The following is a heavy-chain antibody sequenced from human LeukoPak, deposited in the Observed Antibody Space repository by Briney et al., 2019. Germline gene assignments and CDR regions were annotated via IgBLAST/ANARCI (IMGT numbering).Heavy chain of an antibody. CDR3: ARDRCGGDCYFLDY. Sequence: PGGSLRLSCAASGFTFSSSGMNWVRQAPGKGLEWVALIWSDGNNKYYADSVRGRFTISRDNSKNTLYLQMNSLRAEDTAIYYCARDRCGGDCYFLDYWGQGTLVTVSS. J-gene: IGHJ4*02. D-gene: IGHD2-21*02. CDR1: GFTFSSSG. CDR2: IWSDGNNK. V-gene: IGHV3-33*01.